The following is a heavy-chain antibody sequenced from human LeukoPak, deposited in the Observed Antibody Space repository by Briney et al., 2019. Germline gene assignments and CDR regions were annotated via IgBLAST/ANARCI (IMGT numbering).Heavy chain of an antibody. CDR2: IYTSGST. D-gene: IGHD3-3*01. CDR1: GGSISSGSYY. J-gene: IGHJ6*03. Sequence: PSQTLSLTCTVSGGSISSGSYYWSWIRQPAGKGLEWIGRIYTSGSTNYNPSLKSRVTISVDTSKNQFSLKLSSVTAADTAVYYCATRTGDFWSGLFTSGSYYYYMDVWGKGTTVTVSS. V-gene: IGHV4-61*02. CDR3: ATRTGDFWSGLFTSGSYYYYMDV.